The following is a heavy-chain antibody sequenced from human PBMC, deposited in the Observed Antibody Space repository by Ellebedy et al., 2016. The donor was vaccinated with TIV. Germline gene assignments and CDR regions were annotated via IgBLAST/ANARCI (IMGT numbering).Heavy chain of an antibody. Sequence: GGSLRLXCAASGFTFSSYKMNWVRQAPGKGLEWVSSIPSYGSDKYYADSVQGRVTISRDNAKNSLYLQMNSLRVEDTAVYYCARGDCSSTSCYSSLENYYGMDVWGQGTTVTVSS. J-gene: IGHJ6*02. CDR1: GFTFSSYK. V-gene: IGHV3-21*01. CDR3: ARGDCSSTSCYSSLENYYGMDV. CDR2: IPSYGSDK. D-gene: IGHD2-2*01.